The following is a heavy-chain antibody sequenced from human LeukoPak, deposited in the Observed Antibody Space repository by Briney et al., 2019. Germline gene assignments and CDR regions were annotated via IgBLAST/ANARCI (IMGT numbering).Heavy chain of an antibody. D-gene: IGHD3-10*01. CDR1: GDSVSSNSAA. J-gene: IGHJ6*03. Sequence: SQTLSLTCAISGDSVSSNSAAWNWIRQSPSRGLERLGRTYYRSKWYNDYAVSVKSRITINPDTSKNQFSLQLNSVTPEDTAVYYCARGGLPYGESWGLKPYYYYYMDVWGKGTTVTVSS. V-gene: IGHV6-1*01. CDR2: TYYRSKWYN. CDR3: ARGGLPYGESWGLKPYYYYYMDV.